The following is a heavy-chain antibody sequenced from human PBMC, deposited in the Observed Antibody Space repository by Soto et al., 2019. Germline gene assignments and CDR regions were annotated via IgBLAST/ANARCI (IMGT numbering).Heavy chain of an antibody. D-gene: IGHD3-10*01. CDR2: ISYDGSNK. CDR3: AKDLLMVRPYGMDV. CDR1: GFTFSSYG. J-gene: IGHJ6*02. Sequence: QVQLVESGGGVAQPGRSLRLSCAASGFTFSSYGMHWVRQAPGKGLEWVAVISYDGSNKYYADSVKGRFTISRDNSKNTLYLQMNSLRAEDTAVYYCAKDLLMVRPYGMDVWGQGTTVTVSS. V-gene: IGHV3-30*18.